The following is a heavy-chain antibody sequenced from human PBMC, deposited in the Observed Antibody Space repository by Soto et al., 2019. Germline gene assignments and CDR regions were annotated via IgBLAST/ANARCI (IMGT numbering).Heavy chain of an antibody. CDR3: AKGRSFLITSYATTVDY. CDR1: GFTFTDYA. Sequence: EVRLLESGGGLVPPGGSLRLSCAASGFTFTDYAMRWVRQAPGQGLECVSVIGGRGGHTYYADSVKGRFTISRDNSKNTVYLEMNSLTAEDTALYVCAKGRSFLITSYATTVDYWGLGILVTVSS. D-gene: IGHD3-16*01. CDR2: IGGRGGHT. V-gene: IGHV3-23*01. J-gene: IGHJ4*02.